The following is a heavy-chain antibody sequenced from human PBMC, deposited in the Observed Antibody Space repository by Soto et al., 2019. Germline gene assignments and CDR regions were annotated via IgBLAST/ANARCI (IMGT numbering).Heavy chain of an antibody. CDR2: IYPGDSDT. V-gene: IGHV5-51*01. Sequence: LGESLKISCKGSGYSFTSYWIGWVRQMPGKGLEWMGIIYPGDSDTRYSPSFQGQVTISADKSISTAYLQWSSLKASDTAMYYCARLAQSSSWYRPLGWFDPWGQGTLVTVSS. D-gene: IGHD6-13*01. CDR1: GYSFTSYW. J-gene: IGHJ5*02. CDR3: ARLAQSSSWYRPLGWFDP.